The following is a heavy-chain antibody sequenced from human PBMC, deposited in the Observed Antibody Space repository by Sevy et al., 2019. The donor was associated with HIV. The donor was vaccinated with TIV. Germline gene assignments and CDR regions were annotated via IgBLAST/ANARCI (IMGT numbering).Heavy chain of an antibody. V-gene: IGHV1-69*06. CDR2: IIPIFGTA. CDR1: GGTFSSYA. Sequence: ASMKVSCKASGGTFSSYAISWVRQAPGQGLEWMGGIIPIFGTANYAQKFQGRVTITADKSTSTAYMELSSLRSEDTAVYYCARAVGSLWFGELFTNYYYYYYMDVWGKGTTVTVSS. D-gene: IGHD3-10*01. CDR3: ARAVGSLWFGELFTNYYYYYYMDV. J-gene: IGHJ6*03.